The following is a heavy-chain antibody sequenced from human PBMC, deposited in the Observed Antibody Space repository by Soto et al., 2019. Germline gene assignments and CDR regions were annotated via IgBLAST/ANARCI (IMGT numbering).Heavy chain of an antibody. CDR2: IYYNGNT. D-gene: IGHD3-3*01. V-gene: IGHV4-59*01. Sequence: SETLSLTCTVSGDSISAYSWSWVRQPPGKGLEWIGNIYYNGNTNYNPSLKSRVTISVDTSKNQFSLKLSSVTAADTAVYYCARVATIFGVVIIPGMDVWGQGTTGTVS. J-gene: IGHJ6*02. CDR3: ARVATIFGVVIIPGMDV. CDR1: GDSISAYS.